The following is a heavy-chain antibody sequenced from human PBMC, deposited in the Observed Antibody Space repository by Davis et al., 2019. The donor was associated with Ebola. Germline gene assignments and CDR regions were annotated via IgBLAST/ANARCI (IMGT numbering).Heavy chain of an antibody. CDR2: IRYDGSNK. CDR3: ARWGYSYGYYFDY. J-gene: IGHJ4*02. D-gene: IGHD5-18*01. V-gene: IGHV3-30*02. CDR1: GFTFSSYG. Sequence: GESLKISCAASGFTFSSYGMHWVRQAPGKGLEWVAFIRYDGSNKYYADSVKGRFTISRDNSKNTLYLQMNSLRAEDTAVYYCARWGYSYGYYFDYWGQGTLVTVSS.